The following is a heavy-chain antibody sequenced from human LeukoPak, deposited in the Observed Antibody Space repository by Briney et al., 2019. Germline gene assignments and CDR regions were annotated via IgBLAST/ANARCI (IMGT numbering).Heavy chain of an antibody. CDR1: GFTFSSNW. Sequence: PGGSLRLSCAASGFTFSSNWMHWVRQAPGKGLEWVTSITGYGDRTYYADSVKGRFTISRDNSKNTLYLQMNSLRAEDTAVYYCAKDRSWIIDAWFDFWGQGTRVTVSS. J-gene: IGHJ4*02. D-gene: IGHD1-1*01. V-gene: IGHV3-23*01. CDR3: AKDRSWIIDAWFDF. CDR2: ITGYGDRT.